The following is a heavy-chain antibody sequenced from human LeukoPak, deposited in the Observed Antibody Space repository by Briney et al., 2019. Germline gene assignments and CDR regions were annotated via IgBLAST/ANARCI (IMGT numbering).Heavy chain of an antibody. Sequence: SGGSLRLSCAASGFAFSGYCMNWVRRAPGKGLEWISYISSSGGTIYYSDSVRGRFIASRDNAKNSLYLQMNSLSAEDTAVYYCAREGDTTGVSGTEFDYWGQGALVTVSS. CDR2: ISSSGGTI. J-gene: IGHJ4*02. V-gene: IGHV3-48*01. CDR1: GFAFSGYC. CDR3: AREGDTTGVSGTEFDY. D-gene: IGHD6-19*01.